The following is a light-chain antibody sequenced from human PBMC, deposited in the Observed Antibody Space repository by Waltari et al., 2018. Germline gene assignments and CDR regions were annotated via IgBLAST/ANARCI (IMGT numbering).Light chain of an antibody. V-gene: IGLV1-47*01. CDR2: RNN. CDR1: SSNIGRNS. CDR3: AAWDGSLSGYV. Sequence: GPRVTISCSGSSSNIGRNSVYWYQQLPGTAPKLLIYRNNQRPSGVPARFSGSKSGTSASLAISGLRSEDEADYYCAAWDGSLSGYVFGTGTKVTVL. J-gene: IGLJ1*01.